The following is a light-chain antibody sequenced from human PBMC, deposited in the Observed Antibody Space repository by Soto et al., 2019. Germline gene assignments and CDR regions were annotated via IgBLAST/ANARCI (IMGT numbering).Light chain of an antibody. V-gene: IGKV3-20*01. CDR2: GAS. CDR1: QSVSSNS. CDR3: QQYISTPWT. Sequence: EIVLTQSPGTLSLSPGERASLSCRASQSVSSNSLAWYQQKPGQAPRLLIFGASSRATGIPDRFSGSGSGSGTDFTRIISRLEPEDFAVYYCQQYISTPWTFGQGTKVEI. J-gene: IGKJ1*01.